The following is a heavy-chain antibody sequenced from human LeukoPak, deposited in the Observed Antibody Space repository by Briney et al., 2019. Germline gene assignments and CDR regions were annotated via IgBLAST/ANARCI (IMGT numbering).Heavy chain of an antibody. V-gene: IGHV3-21*01. D-gene: IGHD1-7*01. CDR3: AREAGTGYMDV. CDR1: GFTFSSYS. Sequence: GGSLRLSCAASGFTFSSYSMNWVRQAPGKGLEWVSSISSSSSYIYYADSVKGRFTISRDNAENSLHLQMNSLRPEDTAVYYCAREAGTGYMDVWGKGTTVTVSS. J-gene: IGHJ6*03. CDR2: ISSSSSYI.